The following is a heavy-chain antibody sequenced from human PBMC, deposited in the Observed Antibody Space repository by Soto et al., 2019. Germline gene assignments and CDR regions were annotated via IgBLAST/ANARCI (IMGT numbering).Heavy chain of an antibody. CDR3: ARDRLRGYDSSGFYS. J-gene: IGHJ4*02. D-gene: IGHD3-22*01. V-gene: IGHV1-3*01. Sequence: QRLEWMGWINAGNGNTKYSQKFQDRVTMTTATSTNTVFLELRSLKSDDTAIYYCARDRLRGYDSSGFYSWGQGTMVTVSS. CDR2: INAGNGNT.